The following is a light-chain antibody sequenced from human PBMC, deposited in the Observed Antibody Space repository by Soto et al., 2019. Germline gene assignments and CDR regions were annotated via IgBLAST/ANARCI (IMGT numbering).Light chain of an antibody. CDR1: QSVSSYY. CDR2: AAS. V-gene: IGKV3-20*01. Sequence: DIVLTQSPGPLSLSPGESATLSCKASQSVSSYYLAWYQQKPGQAPRLLIYAASSRATGIPDRFSGGGSGTDFTLTISRLEPEDVAVYYCQQCGSSPWTLGQGTKVDIK. CDR3: QQCGSSPWT. J-gene: IGKJ1*01.